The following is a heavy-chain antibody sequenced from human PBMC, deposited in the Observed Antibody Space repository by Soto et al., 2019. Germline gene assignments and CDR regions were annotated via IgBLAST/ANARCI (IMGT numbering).Heavy chain of an antibody. CDR1: GFTFSSYA. Sequence: GGSLRLSCAASGFTFSSYAMSWVRQAPGKGLEWVSAFSGSGGSTYYADSVKGRFTISRDNSKNTLYLQMNSLRAEDTAVYYCAKTSESSELRFLEWLPEDYYYMDVWGKGTTVTVSS. D-gene: IGHD3-3*01. CDR3: AKTSESSELRFLEWLPEDYYYMDV. J-gene: IGHJ6*03. CDR2: FSGSGGST. V-gene: IGHV3-23*01.